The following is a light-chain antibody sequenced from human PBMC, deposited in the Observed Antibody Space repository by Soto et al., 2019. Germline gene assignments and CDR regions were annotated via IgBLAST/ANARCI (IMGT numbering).Light chain of an antibody. CDR1: SSDIGSYAL. V-gene: IGLV2-23*02. CDR3: CAYPGAITLD. J-gene: IGLJ2*01. Sequence: QSALTQPASVSGSPGQSITISCTGTSSDIGSYALDSWYQQHPGKAPKLMINEVNQRPSGVSTRFFGSKSGNTASLTISSVEAEDEDYYACCAYPGAITLDFGGGTKLTVL. CDR2: EVN.